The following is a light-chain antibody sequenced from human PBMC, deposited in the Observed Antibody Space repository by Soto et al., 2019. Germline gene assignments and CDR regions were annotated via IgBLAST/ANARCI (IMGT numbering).Light chain of an antibody. J-gene: IGKJ5*01. CDR2: KAT. Sequence: IHMTQAPSTLSACVGDRGTITVLASQSITTWLAWYQQKPGKAPKLLIYKATNLQSGVPSRFSGSGSGTEFSLTISSLQPEDFAIYYCQQYNDYQYTFGQGTRLEIK. V-gene: IGKV1-5*03. CDR1: QSITTW. CDR3: QQYNDYQYT.